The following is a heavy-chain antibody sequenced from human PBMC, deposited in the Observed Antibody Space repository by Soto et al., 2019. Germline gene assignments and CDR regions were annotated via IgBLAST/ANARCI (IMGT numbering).Heavy chain of an antibody. CDR2: ISGSGSST. CDR3: AKDKLDCYDSSGRPYYNGKGV. CDR1: GFTFSSYA. V-gene: IGHV3-23*01. Sequence: GGSLRLSCAASGFTFSSYAMSWVRQAPGKGLEWVSAISGSGSSTYYADSVRGRFTISRDNSKNTLYLPMNSLRAEDTAVYSCAKDKLDCYDSSGRPYYNGKGVCGHGTTVTVAS. D-gene: IGHD3-22*01. J-gene: IGHJ6*01.